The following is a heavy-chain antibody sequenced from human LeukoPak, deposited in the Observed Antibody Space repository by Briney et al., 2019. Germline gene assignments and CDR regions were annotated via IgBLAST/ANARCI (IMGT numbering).Heavy chain of an antibody. J-gene: IGHJ4*02. CDR1: RFTFSSYA. CDR3: ARDYSRFDITRYSSSWSHPFCFDY. Sequence: PGGSLRLSCAASRFTFSSYAMSWVRQAPGKGLEWVSAISGSGGSTYYADSVKGRFTISRDNSKNTLYLQMNSLRAEDTAVYYCARDYSRFDITRYSSSWSHPFCFDYWGQGTLVTVSS. V-gene: IGHV3-23*01. D-gene: IGHD6-13*01. CDR2: ISGSGGST.